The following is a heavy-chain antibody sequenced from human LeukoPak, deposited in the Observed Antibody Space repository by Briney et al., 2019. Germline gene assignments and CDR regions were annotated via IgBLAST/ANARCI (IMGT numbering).Heavy chain of an antibody. CDR1: GGTFSSYA. Sequence: SVKVSRKASGGTFSSYAISWVRQAPGQGLEWMGRIIPILGIANYAQKFQGRVTITADKSTSTAYMELSSLRSEDTAVYYCARLRNVLTGAEYGWFDPWGQGTLVTVSS. V-gene: IGHV1-69*04. CDR2: IIPILGIA. J-gene: IGHJ5*02. CDR3: ARLRNVLTGAEYGWFDP. D-gene: IGHD3-9*01.